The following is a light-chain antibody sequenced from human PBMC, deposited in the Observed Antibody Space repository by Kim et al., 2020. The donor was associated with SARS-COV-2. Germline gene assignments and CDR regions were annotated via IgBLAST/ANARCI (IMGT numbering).Light chain of an antibody. CDR2: GKN. CDR1: SLRSYY. Sequence: SSELTQDPAVSVALGQTVRITCQGDSLRSYYASWYQQKPGQAPVLVIYGKNNRPSGIPDRFSGSSSGNTASLTITGAQAEDEADYYCNSRDSSGNPRLVF. V-gene: IGLV3-19*01. CDR3: NSRDSSGNPRLV. J-gene: IGLJ3*02.